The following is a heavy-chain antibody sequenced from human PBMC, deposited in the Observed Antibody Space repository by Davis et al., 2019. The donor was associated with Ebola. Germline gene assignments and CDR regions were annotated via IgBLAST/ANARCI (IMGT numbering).Heavy chain of an antibody. CDR3: TRRGCSSTSCSITPMDY. Sequence: GGSLRLSCAASGFTFRSHDMIWVRQAPGKGLEWVSAISASGDTTYYADSVKGRFTISRDNSKSTLCLQMNTLRAEDTAVYYCTRRGCSSTSCSITPMDYWGQGTLVTVSS. CDR2: ISASGDTT. V-gene: IGHV3-23*01. J-gene: IGHJ4*02. D-gene: IGHD2-2*01. CDR1: GFTFRSHD.